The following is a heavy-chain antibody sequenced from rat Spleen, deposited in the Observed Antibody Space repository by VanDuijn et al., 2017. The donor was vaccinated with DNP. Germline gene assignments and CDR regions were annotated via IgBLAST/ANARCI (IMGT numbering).Heavy chain of an antibody. CDR1: GFTFFSYD. V-gene: IGHV5-22*01. Sequence: EVRLVESGGGLIHPGRSLKLSCAASGFTFFSYDMAWVRQAPTKGLEWVAYLTYDGGSTYYRDSVKGRFTISRDNAKSTLYLQMNSLRSEDMATYYCVRWNSGHFDYWGQGVMVTVSS. CDR3: VRWNSGHFDY. D-gene: IGHD4-3*01. CDR2: LTYDGGST. J-gene: IGHJ2*01.